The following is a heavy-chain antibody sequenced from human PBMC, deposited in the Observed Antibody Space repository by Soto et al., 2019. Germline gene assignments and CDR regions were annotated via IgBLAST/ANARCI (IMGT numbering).Heavy chain of an antibody. CDR1: GYTFTSYA. D-gene: IGHD3-10*01. V-gene: IGHV1-3*01. Sequence: QVPLVQSGAEVKKPGASVKVSCKASGYTFTSYAMHWVRLAPGQRLEWMGWINAGNGNTKYSQKFQGRVTITRDTSASTAYMELSSLRSEDTAVYYCARVGVGSGSYYDGSGYFQHWGQGTLVTVSS. J-gene: IGHJ1*01. CDR2: INAGNGNT. CDR3: ARVGVGSGSYYDGSGYFQH.